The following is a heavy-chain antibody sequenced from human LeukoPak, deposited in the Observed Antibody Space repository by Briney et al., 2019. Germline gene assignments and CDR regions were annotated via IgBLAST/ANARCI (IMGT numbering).Heavy chain of an antibody. J-gene: IGHJ1*01. Sequence: ASVKDSCKASGYTFTSYGISWVRQAPGQGLEWMGWISGYIGNTNYAQKFQGRVTMTTDTSTSTAYMELMTLRSDDTAVYYCARDAMPRGYSSGWYGYFQYRGQGTLLTVSS. CDR1: GYTFTSYG. D-gene: IGHD5-12*01. CDR2: ISGYIGNT. V-gene: IGHV1-18*01. CDR3: ARDAMPRGYSSGWYGYFQY.